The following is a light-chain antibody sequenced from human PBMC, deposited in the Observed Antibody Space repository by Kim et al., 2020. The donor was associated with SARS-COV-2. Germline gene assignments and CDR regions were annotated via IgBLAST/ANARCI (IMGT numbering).Light chain of an antibody. CDR1: RLVGKC. V-gene: IGLV3-1*01. CDR2: QDS. J-gene: IGLJ2*01. Sequence: VSPGPTADTTCSGDRLVGKCAFVYQQRPGQSPVLVIYQDSKRPSGIPVRFSGSNSGNTATLTISGTQAMDEADYYCQAWDSSIVVFGGGTQLTVL. CDR3: QAWDSSIVV.